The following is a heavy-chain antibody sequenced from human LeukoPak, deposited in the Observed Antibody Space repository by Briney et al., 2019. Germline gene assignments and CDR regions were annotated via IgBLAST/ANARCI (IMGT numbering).Heavy chain of an antibody. V-gene: IGHV4-59*12. CDR3: ARDPLRSSFDP. CDR1: GVSISRSY. CDR2: ISYTGVS. J-gene: IGHJ5*02. D-gene: IGHD2-15*01. Sequence: SETLSLTCSVSGVSISRSYWIWIRQTPGKGLEWIGYISYTGVSSYNPSLKSRVTISVDTSKSQFSLNVSSVTAADTAVYYCARDPLRSSFDPWGQGILVTVSS.